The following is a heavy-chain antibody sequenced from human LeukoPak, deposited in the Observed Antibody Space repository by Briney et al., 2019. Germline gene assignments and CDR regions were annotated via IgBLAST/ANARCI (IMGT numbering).Heavy chain of an antibody. CDR2: INPLSGGP. V-gene: IGHV1-2*02. CDR1: GYTFTDNY. J-gene: IGHJ5*02. D-gene: IGHD3-3*01. CDR3: GRGGIKIFGGWAPFDP. Sequence: ASVKVSCKASGYTFTDNYIHWVRQAPGQGLEWMGWINPLSGGPMYAQKFQGRVTMTRDTSLSTAYIELNGLKSDDTAIYYCGRGGIKIFGGWAPFDPWGQGTLVTVS.